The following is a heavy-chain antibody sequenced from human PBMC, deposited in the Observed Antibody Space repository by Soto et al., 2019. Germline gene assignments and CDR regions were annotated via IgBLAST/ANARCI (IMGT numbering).Heavy chain of an antibody. V-gene: IGHV1-18*01. J-gene: IGHJ4*02. Sequence: QVQLVQSGAEVKKPGASVKVSCKASGYTFTSYGISWVRQAPGQGLEWMGWISAYNGNTNYAQKLQGRVTMTTDTSTSTDYMELRSLRSDDTAVYYCARSGKVALEWLLSTFDYWGQGTLVTVSS. CDR2: ISAYNGNT. CDR1: GYTFTSYG. D-gene: IGHD3-3*01. CDR3: ARSGKVALEWLLSTFDY.